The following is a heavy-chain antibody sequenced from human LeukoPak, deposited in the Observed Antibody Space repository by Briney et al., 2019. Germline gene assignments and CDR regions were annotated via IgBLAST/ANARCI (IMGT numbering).Heavy chain of an antibody. D-gene: IGHD1-26*01. Sequence: GGSLRLSCAASGFTFSSYAMHWVRQAPAKGLEWVAVISYDGSNKYYADSVKRRFTISRDNSKNTLYLQMNSLRAEDTAVYYCARDLGYSGSYYSPIDYWGQGTLVTVSS. J-gene: IGHJ4*02. V-gene: IGHV3-30*14. CDR2: ISYDGSNK. CDR1: GFTFSSYA. CDR3: ARDLGYSGSYYSPIDY.